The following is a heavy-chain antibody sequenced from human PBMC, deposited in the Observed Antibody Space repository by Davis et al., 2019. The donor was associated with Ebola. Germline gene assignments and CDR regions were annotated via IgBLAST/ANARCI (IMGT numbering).Heavy chain of an antibody. J-gene: IGHJ2*01. V-gene: IGHV4-61*01. CDR1: GGSVSSGSYY. CDR3: ARDLAYYYDSSGYSTYWYFDL. Sequence: GSLRLSCTVSGGSVSSGSYYWSWIRQPPGKGLEWIGYIYYSGSTNYNPSLKSRVTISVDTSKNQFSLKLSSVTAADTAVYYCARDLAYYYDSSGYSTYWYFDLWGRGTLVTVSS. CDR2: IYYSGST. D-gene: IGHD3-22*01.